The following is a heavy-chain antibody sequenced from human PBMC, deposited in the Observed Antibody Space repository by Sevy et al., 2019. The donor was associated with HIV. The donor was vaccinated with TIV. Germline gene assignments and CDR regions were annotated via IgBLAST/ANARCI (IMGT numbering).Heavy chain of an antibody. D-gene: IGHD2-15*01. CDR1: GFSVSSSY. CDR3: TREDIVLGEDNYYGMDV. V-gene: IGHV3-53*01. J-gene: IGHJ6*02. Sequence: GGSLRLSCVVSGFSVSSSYMSWVRQAPGKGLERVSNIYSDGRTYYADSVRGRFTISRDTSKNTVYLEMKSLRAEDTAVYYCTREDIVLGEDNYYGMDVWGHGTTVT. CDR2: IYSDGRT.